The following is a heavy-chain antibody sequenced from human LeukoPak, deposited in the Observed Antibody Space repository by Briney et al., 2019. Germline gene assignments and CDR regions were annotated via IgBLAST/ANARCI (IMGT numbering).Heavy chain of an antibody. J-gene: IGHJ4*02. Sequence: GGSLRLSCAASGFTFSSYWMSWVRQAPGKGLEWVANIKQDGSEKYYVDSVKGRFTISRDSAKTSLSLQMNSLRAEDTAVYYCARDLYGDYALDYWGQGTLVTVSS. V-gene: IGHV3-7*01. CDR2: IKQDGSEK. D-gene: IGHD4-17*01. CDR1: GFTFSSYW. CDR3: ARDLYGDYALDY.